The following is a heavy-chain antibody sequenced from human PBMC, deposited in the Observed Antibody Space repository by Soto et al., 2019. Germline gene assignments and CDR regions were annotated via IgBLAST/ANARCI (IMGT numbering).Heavy chain of an antibody. D-gene: IGHD1-26*01. CDR3: ARDRTQGELVFDY. CDR1: GGSISSGGYY. Sequence: QVQLQESGPGLVKPSQTLSLTCTVSGGSISSGGYYWSWIRQHPGKGLEWIGYIYYSGSTYYNPSLKSRVTISVDTSKNQFSLKLSSVTAADTGVYYCARDRTQGELVFDYWGQGTLVTVSS. V-gene: IGHV4-31*03. J-gene: IGHJ4*02. CDR2: IYYSGST.